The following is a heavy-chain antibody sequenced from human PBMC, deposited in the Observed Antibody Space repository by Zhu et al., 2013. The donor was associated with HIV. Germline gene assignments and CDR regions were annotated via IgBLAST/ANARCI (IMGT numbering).Heavy chain of an antibody. Sequence: EVQLVESGGGLVQPGRSLRLSCTASGFTFGDYAMSWVRQAPGKGLEWVGFIRSKAYGGTTEYAASVKGRFTISRDDSKSIAYLQMNSLKTEDTAVYYCTRGFYWGQGTLVTVSS. CDR2: IRSKAYGGTT. CDR3: TRGFY. V-gene: IGHV3-49*04. CDR1: GFTFGDYA. J-gene: IGHJ4*02.